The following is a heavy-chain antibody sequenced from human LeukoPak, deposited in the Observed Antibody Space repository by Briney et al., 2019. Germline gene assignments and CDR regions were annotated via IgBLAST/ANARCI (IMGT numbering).Heavy chain of an antibody. CDR1: GYTFTGYY. V-gene: IGHV1-2*04. J-gene: IGHJ4*02. Sequence: ASVKVSCKASGYTFTGYYMHWVRQAPGQGLEWMGWINPNSGGTNYAQKFQGWVTMTRDTSISTAYMELSRLRSDDTAVYYCVRDQEYSGYDNWGQGTLVTVSS. CDR3: VRDQEYSGYDN. CDR2: INPNSGGT. D-gene: IGHD5-12*01.